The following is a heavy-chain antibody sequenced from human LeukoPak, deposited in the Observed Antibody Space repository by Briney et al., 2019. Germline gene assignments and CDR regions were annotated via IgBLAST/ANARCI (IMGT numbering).Heavy chain of an antibody. Sequence: PSETLSLTCTVSGGSISSYYWSWIRQPPGKGLEWIGYIYYSGSTNYNPSLKSRVIISVDTSKNQFSLKLSSVTAADTAVYYCARSYDSCGYYFNLGFDYWGQGTLVTVSS. V-gene: IGHV4-59*08. D-gene: IGHD3-22*01. CDR2: IYYSGST. J-gene: IGHJ4*02. CDR1: GGSISSYY. CDR3: ARSYDSCGYYFNLGFDY.